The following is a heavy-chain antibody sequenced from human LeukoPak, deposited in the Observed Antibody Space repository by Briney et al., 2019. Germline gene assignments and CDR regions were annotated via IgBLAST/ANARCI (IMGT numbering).Heavy chain of an antibody. CDR2: IYTSAST. CDR1: NGSISRYY. J-gene: IGHJ4*02. Sequence: SETLSLTCTVPNGSISRYYWSWIRQPAGRGLEWIGRIYTSASTNYNPSLKSRVTMSVDTSKNQISLKLSSVTAADTAMYYCARGGYRFGSYYFDYWGQGTPVTVTS. V-gene: IGHV4-4*07. CDR3: ARGGYRFGSYYFDY. D-gene: IGHD5-18*01.